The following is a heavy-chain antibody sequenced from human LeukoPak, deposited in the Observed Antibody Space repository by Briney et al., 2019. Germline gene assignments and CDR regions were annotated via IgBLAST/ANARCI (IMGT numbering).Heavy chain of an antibody. D-gene: IGHD5-12*01. CDR2: ISAYNGNT. Sequence: ASVKVSCKASGYTFTSYGISWVRQAPGQGLEWMGWISAYNGNTNYAQKLQGRVTMTTDTSTSTAYMELRSLRSDDTAVYYCARAEKGYSGYDWSDYWGQGTLVTVSS. CDR3: ARAEKGYSGYDWSDY. CDR1: GYTFTSYG. V-gene: IGHV1-18*01. J-gene: IGHJ4*02.